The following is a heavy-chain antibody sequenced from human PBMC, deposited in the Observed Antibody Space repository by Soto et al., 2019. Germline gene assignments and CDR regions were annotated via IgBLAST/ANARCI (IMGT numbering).Heavy chain of an antibody. V-gene: IGHV3-23*01. CDR3: EKTLGLVDPFDY. J-gene: IGHJ4*02. D-gene: IGHD2-8*02. CDR1: GFTFSSSA. CDR2: ISSSAART. Sequence: GLSLRLSCGASGFTFSSSAMSWVRQAPGKGLEWVSSISSSAARTYYPDSVRGRFTISRDNSKNTLSLQMNSLRAEDTAVYYCEKTLGLVDPFDYWGQGTLVTGSS.